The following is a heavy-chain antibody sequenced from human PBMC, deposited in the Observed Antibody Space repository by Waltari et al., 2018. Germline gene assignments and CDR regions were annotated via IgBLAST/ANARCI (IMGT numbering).Heavy chain of an antibody. J-gene: IGHJ3*02. CDR3: ARGNEGGAGYNSDAFDI. V-gene: IGHV3-30*01. CDR2: ISYDGHNI. Sequence: QVQLVESGGGVVPPGRSLRLSCAASGFTFSSYALHRVRQAPGQGLEWAAAISYDGHNIFYVDSVEGRFTISRDDSKNTLYLQMNALRPDDTSVYYCARGNEGGAGYNSDAFDIWGQGTLVTVSS. D-gene: IGHD2-2*02. CDR1: GFTFSSYA.